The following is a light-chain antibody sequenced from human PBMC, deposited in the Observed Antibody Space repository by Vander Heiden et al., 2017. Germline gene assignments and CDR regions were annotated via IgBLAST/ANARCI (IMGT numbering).Light chain of an antibody. J-gene: IGLJ2*01. CDR2: DVT. CDR1: SSDVGVYNF. Sequence: QSALTQPRSVSGSPGQSVTISCTGTSSDVGVYNFVSWYQQHPGKAPKVIIYDVTKRPSGVPDRFSGSKSGNTASLTISGLQAEDEADYYCCSYAGFYTVVFGGGTKLTVL. V-gene: IGLV2-11*01. CDR3: CSYAGFYTVV.